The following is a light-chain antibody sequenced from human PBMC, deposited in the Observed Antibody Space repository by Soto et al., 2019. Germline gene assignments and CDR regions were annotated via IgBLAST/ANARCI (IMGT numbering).Light chain of an antibody. CDR2: AAS. CDR3: QQLNSYPRT. V-gene: IGKV1-9*01. CDR1: QGISSY. Sequence: DIQLTQSPSFLSASVGDRVTITCRASQGISSYLAWYQQKPGKAPKLLIYAASTLQSGVPSRFSGSGSGTEFTLTISSLQPEDFATYYCQQLNSYPRTFGQVTRVDLK. J-gene: IGKJ1*01.